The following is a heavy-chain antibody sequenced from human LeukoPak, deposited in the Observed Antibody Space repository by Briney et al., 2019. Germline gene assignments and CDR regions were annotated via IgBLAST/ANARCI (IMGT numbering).Heavy chain of an antibody. CDR1: GGSIRSSDYY. J-gene: IGHJ4*02. CDR3: SDGDFDY. CDR2: IYYSGST. D-gene: IGHD4-17*01. V-gene: IGHV4-39*07. Sequence: SETLSLTCTVSGGSIRSSDYYWGWIRQPPGKGLEWVGNIYYSGSTYYNPSLESRVTISVDTSMTQFSLRLTSVTAADTAVYYCSDGDFDYWGQGTLVTVSS.